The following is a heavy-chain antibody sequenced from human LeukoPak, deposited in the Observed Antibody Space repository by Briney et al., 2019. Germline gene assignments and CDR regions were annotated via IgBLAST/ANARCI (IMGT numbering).Heavy chain of an antibody. V-gene: IGHV1-69*04. Sequence: SVKVSCKASGGTFSSYAISWVRQAPGQGLEWMGRIIPIFGIANYAQKFQGRVTITADKSTSTAYMGLSSLRSEDTAVYYCASVPRGGDYVGWGQGTLVTVSS. CDR3: ASVPRGGDYVG. CDR1: GGTFSSYA. D-gene: IGHD4-17*01. CDR2: IIPIFGIA. J-gene: IGHJ4*02.